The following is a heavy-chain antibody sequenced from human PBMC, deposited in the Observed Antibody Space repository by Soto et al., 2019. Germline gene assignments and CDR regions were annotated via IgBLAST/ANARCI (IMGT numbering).Heavy chain of an antibody. D-gene: IGHD5-18*01. V-gene: IGHV4-31*03. CDR1: GGSISSGGYY. Sequence: TLSLTCTVSGGSISSGGYYWSWIRQHPGKGLEWIGYIYYSGSTYYNPSLKSRVTISVDTSKNQFSLKLSSVTAADTAVYYCATRGYSYEIDYWGQGTLVTVSS. J-gene: IGHJ4*02. CDR2: IYYSGST. CDR3: ATRGYSYEIDY.